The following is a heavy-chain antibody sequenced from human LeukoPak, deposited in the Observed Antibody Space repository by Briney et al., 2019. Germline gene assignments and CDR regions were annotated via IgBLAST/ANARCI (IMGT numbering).Heavy chain of an antibody. D-gene: IGHD5-12*01. CDR2: ISGRTGST. V-gene: IGHV3-23*01. CDR3: AKCGNSGCHLIGY. Sequence: GGSLRLSCAASGFTFSTNAMSWVRQAPGKGLEWVSAISGRTGSTYYSDSVKGRFTISRDNSKSTLYLQMDSLRAEDTAVYYCAKCGNSGCHLIGYWGQGTLVTVSS. J-gene: IGHJ4*02. CDR1: GFTFSTNA.